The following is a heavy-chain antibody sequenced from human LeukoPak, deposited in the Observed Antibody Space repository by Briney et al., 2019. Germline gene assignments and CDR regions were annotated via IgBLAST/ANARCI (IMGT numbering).Heavy chain of an antibody. CDR1: GGTFSSYA. Sequence: GASVKVSCKASGGTFSSYAISWVRQAPGQWLEWMGGIIPIFGTANYAQKFQGRVTITTDESTTTAYMELSSLISEDTAIYYCARDEGIAAAGTRGFDIWGQGTMVIVSS. V-gene: IGHV1-69*05. J-gene: IGHJ3*02. D-gene: IGHD6-13*01. CDR3: ARDEGIAAAGTRGFDI. CDR2: IIPIFGTA.